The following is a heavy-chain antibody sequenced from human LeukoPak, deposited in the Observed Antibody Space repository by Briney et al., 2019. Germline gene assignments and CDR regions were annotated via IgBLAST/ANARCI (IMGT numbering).Heavy chain of an antibody. J-gene: IGHJ5*02. V-gene: IGHV5-51*01. CDR3: ARAAYGSGSYRNWFDP. Sequence: GESLKISCKGSGYSLTSYWIGWVRQMPGKGLEWMGIIYPGDSDTRYSPSFQGQVTISADKSISTAYLQWSSLKASDTAMYYCARAAYGSGSYRNWFDPWGQGTLVTVSS. CDR1: GYSLTSYW. CDR2: IYPGDSDT. D-gene: IGHD3-10*01.